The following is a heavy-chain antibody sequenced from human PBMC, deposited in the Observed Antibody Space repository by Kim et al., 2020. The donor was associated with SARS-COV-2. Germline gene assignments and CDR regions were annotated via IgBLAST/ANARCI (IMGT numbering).Heavy chain of an antibody. D-gene: IGHD3-22*01. CDR3: ARDLKKTHYYDTASAYPDS. Sequence: ASVKVSCRTSGYTFSDYYIHWVRQAPGQGLEWMGWINPNSGGTNYAQKFQDRVTMTRDTSINTAYMELSGLKSDDTAVFYCARDLKKTHYYDTASAYPDSWCQGTLVTVSS. CDR2: INPNSGGT. V-gene: IGHV1-2*02. CDR1: GYTFSDYY. J-gene: IGHJ4*02.